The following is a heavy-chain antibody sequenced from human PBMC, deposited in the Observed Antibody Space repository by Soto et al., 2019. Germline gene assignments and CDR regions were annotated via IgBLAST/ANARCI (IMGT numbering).Heavy chain of an antibody. V-gene: IGHV4-34*01. CDR3: ANHGGDPRAY. CDR1: GGYFSGYY. D-gene: IGHD2-21*02. J-gene: IGHJ4*02. CDR2: INHSGST. Sequence: QVQLQQWGAGLLKPSETLSLTCAVYGGYFSGYYWSWIRQPPGKGLEWIGEINHSGSTNYYPSLESRGTISVDTSKNQFSLKLSSVTAADTAVYYCANHGGDPRAYWGQGTLVTVSS.